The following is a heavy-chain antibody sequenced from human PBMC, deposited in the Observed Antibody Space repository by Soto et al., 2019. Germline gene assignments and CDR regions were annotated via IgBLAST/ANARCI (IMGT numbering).Heavy chain of an antibody. CDR2: VNPILSMS. V-gene: IGHV1-69*02. J-gene: IGHJ4*02. CDR1: GDTFSFYT. Sequence: QVQLVQSGAELKKSGSSVKVSCKASGDTFSFYTVNWVRQAPGLGLEWMGRVNPILSMSNYAQKFQGRVTMTADKSTSTAYTELRSLRSEDTAFYYCATSYGSGYRAFDYWGQGALVTVSS. CDR3: ATSYGSGYRAFDY. D-gene: IGHD3-10*01.